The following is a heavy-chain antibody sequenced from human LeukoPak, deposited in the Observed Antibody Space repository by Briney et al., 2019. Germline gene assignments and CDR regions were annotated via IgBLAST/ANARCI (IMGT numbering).Heavy chain of an antibody. V-gene: IGHV3-7*02. CDR2: IKQDGSGK. CDR3: AMFIHTSTWKPGGAFDY. CDR1: GFTFNSSP. Sequence: PGGSLRLSCVVSGFTFNSSPMSWVRQAPGKGLEWVANIKQDGSGKYSVDSVKGRFTISRDNAKNSLYLQMNSLRAEDTAVYYCAMFIHTSTWKPGGAFDYWGQGTLVTVSS. J-gene: IGHJ4*02. D-gene: IGHD6-13*01.